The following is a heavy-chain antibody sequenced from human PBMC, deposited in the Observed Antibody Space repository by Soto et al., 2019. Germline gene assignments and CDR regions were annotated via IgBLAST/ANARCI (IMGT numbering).Heavy chain of an antibody. CDR2: ISGSGGST. Sequence: GGSLRLSCAASGFTFSSYAMSWVRQAPGKGLEWVSAISGSGGSTYYADSVKGRFTISRDNSKNTLYLQMNSLRAEDTAVYYCADQRHWSDAFDIWGQGTMVTVSS. J-gene: IGHJ3*02. V-gene: IGHV3-23*01. D-gene: IGHD2-8*02. CDR3: ADQRHWSDAFDI. CDR1: GFTFSSYA.